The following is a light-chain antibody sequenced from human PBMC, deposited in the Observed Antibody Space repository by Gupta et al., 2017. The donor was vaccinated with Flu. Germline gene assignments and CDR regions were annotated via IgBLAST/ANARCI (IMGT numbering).Light chain of an antibody. CDR1: QHVNSNY. CDR2: GAT. V-gene: IGKV3-20*01. J-gene: IGKJ1*01. CDR3: QQYGSSPRT. Sequence: GTLSLSPGDRATLSCRASQHVNSNYLAWYLQKPGQAPRLLIYGATNRATDIPERFSGSGSGTDFTLTITRLEPEDFAVFFCQQYGSSPRTFGQGTKVDIK.